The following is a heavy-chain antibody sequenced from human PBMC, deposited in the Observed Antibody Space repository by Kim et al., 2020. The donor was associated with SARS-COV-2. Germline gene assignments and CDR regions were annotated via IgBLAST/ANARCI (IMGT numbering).Heavy chain of an antibody. Sequence: SETLSLTCTVSGGSISSITDHGGRSRQVVGKDMTRVLGVAYLGITMAEADRTSRDSISVDTSKDQFSLKLKSVTAADTAVYYCARFERGSGGTSPTPFDPWGQGTLVTVSS. CDR3: ARFERGSGGTSPTPFDP. CDR2: VAYLGIT. CDR1: GGSISSITDH. D-gene: IGHD3-10*01. J-gene: IGHJ5*02. V-gene: IGHV4-39*01.